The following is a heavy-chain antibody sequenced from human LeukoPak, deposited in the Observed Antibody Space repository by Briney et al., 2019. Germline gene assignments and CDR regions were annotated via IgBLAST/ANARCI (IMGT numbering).Heavy chain of an antibody. V-gene: IGHV1-69*06. CDR2: IMPIFGTT. CDR3: ATVEMATITSDY. D-gene: IGHD5-24*01. Sequence: SVKVSCKASGGTFNNYDINWVRQAPGQGLEWMGGIMPIFGTTNYAQKFQGRVTITADKSTSTAYMELSSLRSEDTAVYYCATVEMATITSDYWGQGTLVTVSS. CDR1: GGTFNNYD. J-gene: IGHJ4*02.